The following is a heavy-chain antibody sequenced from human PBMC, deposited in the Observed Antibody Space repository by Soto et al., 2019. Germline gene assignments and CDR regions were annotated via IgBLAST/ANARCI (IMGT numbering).Heavy chain of an antibody. CDR2: MNPNSGNT. J-gene: IGHJ4*02. CDR1: GYTFTSYD. Sequence: QVQLVQSGAEVKKPGASVKVSCKASGYTFTSYDINWVRQATGQGLEWMGWMNPNSGNTGYAQKFQGRVTMTRNTSISTAYMELSSLRSEDTALYYCARGYKSLAAAPTDYWGQGTLVTVSS. D-gene: IGHD6-13*01. V-gene: IGHV1-8*01. CDR3: ARGYKSLAAAPTDY.